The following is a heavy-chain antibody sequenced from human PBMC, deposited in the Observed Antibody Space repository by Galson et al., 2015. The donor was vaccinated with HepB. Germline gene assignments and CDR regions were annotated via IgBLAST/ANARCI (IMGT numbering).Heavy chain of an antibody. CDR1: GGTFSSYA. Sequence: SVKVSCKASGGTFSSYAISWVRQAPGQGLEWMGRIIPILGIANYAQKFQGRVTITADKSTSTAYMELSSLRSEDTAVYYCASFITMVRGADFDYWGQGTLVTVSS. J-gene: IGHJ4*02. V-gene: IGHV1-69*04. CDR2: IIPILGIA. D-gene: IGHD3-10*01. CDR3: ASFITMVRGADFDY.